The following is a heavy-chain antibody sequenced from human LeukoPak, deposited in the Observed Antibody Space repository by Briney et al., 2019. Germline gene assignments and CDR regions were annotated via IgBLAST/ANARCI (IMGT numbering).Heavy chain of an antibody. CDR3: ARDQEGFDY. CDR1: GYTFTSNY. V-gene: IGHV1-46*01. J-gene: IGHJ4*02. CDR2: IYPGDGST. Sequence: ASVKVSCKASGYTFTSNYIHWVRQAPGQGLEWMGMIYPGDGSTSYAQKFQGRVTVTRDTSTSTVHMELSGLRSEDTAVYYCARDQEGFDYWGQGTLVTVSS.